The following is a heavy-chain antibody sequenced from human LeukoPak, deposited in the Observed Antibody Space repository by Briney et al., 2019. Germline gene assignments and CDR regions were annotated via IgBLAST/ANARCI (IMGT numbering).Heavy chain of an antibody. CDR3: ARPKGSGWYSFDY. J-gene: IGHJ4*02. CDR1: GYTFTSYY. CDR2: INPNSGGT. D-gene: IGHD6-19*01. Sequence: GASVKVSCKASGYTFTSYYMHWVRQAPGQGLEWMGWINPNSGGTNYAQKLQGRVTMTTDTSTSTAYMELRSLRSDDTAVYYCARPKGSGWYSFDYWGQGTLVTVSS. V-gene: IGHV1-2*02.